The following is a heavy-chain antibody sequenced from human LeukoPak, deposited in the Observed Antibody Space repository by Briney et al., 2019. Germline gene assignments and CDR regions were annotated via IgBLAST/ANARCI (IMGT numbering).Heavy chain of an antibody. J-gene: IGHJ4*02. CDR3: AREAAAPPYYFDY. V-gene: IGHV4-30-4*01. Sequence: SETLSLTCTVSGGSISSGDYYWSWIRQPPGKGLEWIGYIYYSGSTYYNPSLKSRVIISVDTSKNQFSLKLSSVTAADTAVYYCAREAAAPPYYFDYWGQGTLVTVSS. CDR1: GGSISSGDYY. CDR2: IYYSGST. D-gene: IGHD2-15*01.